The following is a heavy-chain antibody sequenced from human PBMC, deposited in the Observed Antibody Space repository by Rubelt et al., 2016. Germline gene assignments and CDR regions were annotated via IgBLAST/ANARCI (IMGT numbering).Heavy chain of an antibody. Sequence: QVQLQESGPGLVKPSETLSLTCTVSGGSISSYYWSWIRQPPGKGLEWIGEINHSGSTNYNPSLESRVTISVDTSKSQFSLKLSSVTVADTAVSCCARGGIAAALPYNWFDPWGQGTLVTVSS. CDR1: GGSISSYY. J-gene: IGHJ5*02. CDR2: INHSGST. CDR3: ARGGIAAALPYNWFDP. D-gene: IGHD6-13*01. V-gene: IGHV4-59*12.